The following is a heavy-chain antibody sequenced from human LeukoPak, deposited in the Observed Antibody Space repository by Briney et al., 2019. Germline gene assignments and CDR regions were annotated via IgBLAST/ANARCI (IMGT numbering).Heavy chain of an antibody. J-gene: IGHJ4*02. V-gene: IGHV1-18*01. CDR1: GYTFISYG. CDR3: ARDCSSTSCYYDY. D-gene: IGHD2-2*01. CDR2: ISAYNGNT. Sequence: ASVKVSCKASGYTFISYGINWVRQAPGQGLEWMGWISAYNGNTNYAQKVQGRVTMTTDTSTSTAYMELRSLRSDDTAVYYCARDCSSTSCYYDYWGQGTLVTVSS.